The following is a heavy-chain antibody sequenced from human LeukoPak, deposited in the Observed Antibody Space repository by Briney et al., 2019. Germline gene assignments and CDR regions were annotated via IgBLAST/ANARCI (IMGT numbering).Heavy chain of an antibody. CDR3: AKDTSIGKYCTSGVCSPFDY. J-gene: IGHJ4*02. CDR2: ISDSGDYT. V-gene: IGHV3-23*01. CDR1: GFTFSSDA. Sequence: GGSLRLSCAGSGFTFSSDAMSWVRQAPGKGVEWVSAISDSGDYTYYADSVKGRFTISRDNSKNTLYLHVNSLRAEDTAVYYCAKDTSIGKYCTSGVCSPFDYWGQGTLVTVSS. D-gene: IGHD2-8*01.